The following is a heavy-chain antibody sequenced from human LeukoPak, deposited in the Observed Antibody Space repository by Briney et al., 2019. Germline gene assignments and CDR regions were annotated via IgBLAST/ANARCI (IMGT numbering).Heavy chain of an antibody. J-gene: IGHJ4*02. D-gene: IGHD3-9*01. CDR3: ARVGSKDTYYDILTGYFDY. V-gene: IGHV4-39*07. Sequence: SETLSLTCTVSGGSISTSSYYWGWVRQPPGKGLEWIGNIFYSGSTYYSPSLKSRVTISLDTSRNQFSLKLNSVTAADTAVYYCARVGSKDTYYDILTGYFDYWGQGTLVTVSS. CDR1: GGSISTSSYY. CDR2: IFYSGST.